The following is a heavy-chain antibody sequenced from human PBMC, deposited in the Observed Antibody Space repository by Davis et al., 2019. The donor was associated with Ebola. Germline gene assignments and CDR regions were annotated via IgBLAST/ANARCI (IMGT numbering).Heavy chain of an antibody. D-gene: IGHD2-2*01. V-gene: IGHV1-8*01. J-gene: IGHJ3*01. Sequence: AASVKVSCKASGYIFTSYDINWVRQATGQGLEWMGWMNPNSGNTGYARKFQDRVTMTRDTSMNTAYMELSSLRSEDTAVYYCARRRWSSSCCIFSWGQGTMVTVSS. CDR3: ARRRWSSSCCIFS. CDR2: MNPNSGNT. CDR1: GYIFTSYD.